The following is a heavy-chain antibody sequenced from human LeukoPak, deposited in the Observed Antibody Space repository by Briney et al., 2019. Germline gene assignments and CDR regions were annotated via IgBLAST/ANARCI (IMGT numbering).Heavy chain of an antibody. CDR1: GFTFSSYA. CDR2: ISYDGSNK. D-gene: IGHD1-26*01. Sequence: GGSLRLSCAASGFTFSSYAMHWVRQAPGKGLEWVAVISYDGSNKYYADSVKGRFTISRDNSKNTLYLQMNSLRAEDTAVYYCARGSPWELLGSLNYWGQGTLVTVSS. CDR3: ARGSPWELLGSLNY. J-gene: IGHJ4*02. V-gene: IGHV3-30*04.